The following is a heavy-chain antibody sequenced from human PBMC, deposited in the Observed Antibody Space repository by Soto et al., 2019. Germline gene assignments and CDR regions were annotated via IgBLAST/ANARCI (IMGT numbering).Heavy chain of an antibody. CDR2: ISWNSGSI. V-gene: IGHV3-9*01. CDR1: GFTFDDYA. CDR3: AKQIGLDQVWTGYDQYDY. D-gene: IGHD3-3*01. Sequence: LRLSCAASGFTFDDYAMHWVRQAPGKGLEGVSGISWNSGSIGYADSVEGRFTISRDNAKNSLYLQMSSLRAEDTALYYCAKQIGLDQVWTGYDQYDYWGQGTLVTASS. J-gene: IGHJ4*02.